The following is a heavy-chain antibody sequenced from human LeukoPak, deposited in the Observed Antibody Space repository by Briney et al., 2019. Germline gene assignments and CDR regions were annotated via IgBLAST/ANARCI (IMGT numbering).Heavy chain of an antibody. CDR1: GGSISNYW. CDR3: ARGYSSSWNYFDY. D-gene: IGHD6-13*01. Sequence: SETLSLTCTVSGGSISNYWWSWIRQPPGKGLEGSGYIFDSGGTNYNPSLQSRLTIPVDTSKKHFSLKLSSVPAADTAVYHCARGYSSSWNYFDYWGQGTLVTVSS. CDR2: IFDSGGT. V-gene: IGHV4-59*01. J-gene: IGHJ4*02.